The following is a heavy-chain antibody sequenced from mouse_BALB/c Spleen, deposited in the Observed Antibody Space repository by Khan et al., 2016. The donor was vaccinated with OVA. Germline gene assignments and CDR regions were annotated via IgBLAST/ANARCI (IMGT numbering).Heavy chain of an antibody. CDR3: ARIFIGTTDYAMDY. J-gene: IGHJ4*01. V-gene: IGHV2-2*02. CDR2: IWSDGST. D-gene: IGHD2-14*01. Sequence: VQLKESGPGLVQPSQSLSITCTVSGFSLTSYGVHWVRQSPGKGLEWLGVIWSDGSTDYNADFISRLSISKDNSKSQVFFKMNSLQANDTAIYYCARIFIGTTDYAMDYWGQGTSVTVSS. CDR1: GFSLTSYG.